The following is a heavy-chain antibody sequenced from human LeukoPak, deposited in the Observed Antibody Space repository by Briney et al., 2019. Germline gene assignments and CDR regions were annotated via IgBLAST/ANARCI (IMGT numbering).Heavy chain of an antibody. D-gene: IGHD1-26*01. CDR2: ISYDGSNK. CDR3: AKAWELSYYHGMDV. Sequence: GGSLRLSCAASGFTFSSYGMHWVRQAPGKGLEWVAVISYDGSNKYYADSVKGRFTISRDNSKNTLYLQMNSLRAEDTAVYYCAKAWELSYYHGMDVWGQGTTVTVSS. CDR1: GFTFSSYG. J-gene: IGHJ6*02. V-gene: IGHV3-30*18.